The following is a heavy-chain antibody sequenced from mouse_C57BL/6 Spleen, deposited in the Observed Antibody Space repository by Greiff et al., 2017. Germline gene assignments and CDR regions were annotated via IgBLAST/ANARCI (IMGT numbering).Heavy chain of an antibody. Sequence: QVQLQQSGAELVKPGASVKISCKASGYAFSSYWMNWVKQRPGKGLEWIGQIYPGDGDTNYNGKFKGKATLTADKSSSTAYMQLSSLTSEDSAVYFCARRMITTVDYYAMDYWGQGTSVTVSS. CDR1: GYAFSSYW. J-gene: IGHJ4*01. D-gene: IGHD1-1*01. CDR2: IYPGDGDT. CDR3: ARRMITTVDYYAMDY. V-gene: IGHV1-80*01.